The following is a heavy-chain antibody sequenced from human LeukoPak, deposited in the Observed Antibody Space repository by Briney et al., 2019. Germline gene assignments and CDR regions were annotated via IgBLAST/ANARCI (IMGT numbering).Heavy chain of an antibody. CDR2: IYYSGST. Sequence: SGTLSLTCVVSGGSISSSSYYWGWIRQPPGKGLEWIGSIYYSGSTYYNPSLKSRVTISVDTSKNQFSLKLSSVTAADTAVYYCARQDHISGWYSGDYWGQGTLVTVSS. D-gene: IGHD6-19*01. CDR3: ARQDHISGWYSGDY. CDR1: GGSISSSSYY. V-gene: IGHV4-39*01. J-gene: IGHJ4*02.